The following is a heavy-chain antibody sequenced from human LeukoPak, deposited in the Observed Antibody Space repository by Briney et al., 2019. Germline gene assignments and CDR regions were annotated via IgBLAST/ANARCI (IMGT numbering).Heavy chain of an antibody. Sequence: GGSLRLSCAASGFTFSNAWMSWVRQAPGEGLEWVGRIKSKTDGGTTDYAAPVKGRFTISRDDSKNTLYLQMNSLKTEDTAVYYCTAYDFWSAERAFDIWGQGTMVTVSS. CDR1: GFTFSNAW. J-gene: IGHJ3*02. D-gene: IGHD3-3*01. CDR3: TAYDFWSAERAFDI. CDR2: IKSKTDGGTT. V-gene: IGHV3-15*01.